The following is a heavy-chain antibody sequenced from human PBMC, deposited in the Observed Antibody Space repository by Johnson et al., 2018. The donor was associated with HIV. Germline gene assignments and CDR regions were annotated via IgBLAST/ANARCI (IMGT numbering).Heavy chain of an antibody. CDR1: GFTFSDYY. V-gene: IGHV3-11*01. CDR2: IRSSGSII. CDR3: ARPAYSGTWTDAFDI. J-gene: IGHJ3*02. Sequence: QVQLVESGGGLVKPGGSLRLSCAASGFTFSDYYMSWIRQAPGKGLEWVSYIRSSGSIIYYADSVKGRFTISRDHAKSSLYLQMNSLRAEDTASYYCARPAYSGTWTDAFDIWGQGTMVTVSS. D-gene: IGHD1-26*01.